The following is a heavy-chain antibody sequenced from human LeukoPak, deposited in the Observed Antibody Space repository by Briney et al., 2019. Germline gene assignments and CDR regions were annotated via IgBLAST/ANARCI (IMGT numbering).Heavy chain of an antibody. D-gene: IGHD6-6*01. V-gene: IGHV4-59*01. CDR3: ARGRTYRSSSWLDP. Sequence: KSSETLSLTCAVYGGSFSGYYWSWIRQPPGKGLEWIGYISYSGNTNYNPSLKSRVTISVDTSKNQFSLKLSSVTAADTAVYYCARGRTYRSSSWLDPWGQGTLVTVSS. CDR1: GGSFSGYY. J-gene: IGHJ5*02. CDR2: ISYSGNT.